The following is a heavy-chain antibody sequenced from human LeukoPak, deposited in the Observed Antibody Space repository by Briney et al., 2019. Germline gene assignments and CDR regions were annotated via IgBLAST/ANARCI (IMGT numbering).Heavy chain of an antibody. V-gene: IGHV3-48*01. CDR3: ARAPLYSAYLPPNWFAP. CDR2: ISSSSSTI. CDR1: GFTISSYS. J-gene: IGHJ5*02. D-gene: IGHD2-21*01. Sequence: VGSLRLSCAASGFTISSYSMNWVRQAPGKGLEWVSYISSSSSTIYYADSVKGRFTISRDNAKNSLYLQMNSLRAEDTAVYYCARAPLYSAYLPPNWFAPWGQGTLSPSP.